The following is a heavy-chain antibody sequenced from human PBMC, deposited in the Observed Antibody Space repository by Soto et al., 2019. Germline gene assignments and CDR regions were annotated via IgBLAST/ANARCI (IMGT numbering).Heavy chain of an antibody. Sequence: ASVKVSCKASGYTFSSYTIHWLRQAPGQSLAWMGWINSGNGNTKYSQNFHGRITFTRATSANTAYMELTSLGSEDMAVYYCAGASMVRRPHFDYWGQGTLVTASS. D-gene: IGHD3-10*01. CDR2: INSGNGNT. J-gene: IGHJ4*02. CDR3: AGASMVRRPHFDY. CDR1: GYTFSSYT. V-gene: IGHV1-3*03.